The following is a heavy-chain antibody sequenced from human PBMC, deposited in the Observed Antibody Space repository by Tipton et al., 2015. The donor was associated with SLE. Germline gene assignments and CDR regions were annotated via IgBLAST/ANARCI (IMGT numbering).Heavy chain of an antibody. Sequence: LRLSCTVSGGSINSGGYYWSWIRQPAGKGLEWIGRIFVSGVTNYNPSLKSRVTISVDTSKNQFSLKLRSVTAADTAVYYCARGRGDYSSSWYYFYYYMDVWGKGTTVTVSS. D-gene: IGHD6-13*01. CDR3: ARGRGDYSSSWYYFYYYMDV. CDR1: GGSINSGGYY. V-gene: IGHV4-61*02. J-gene: IGHJ6*03. CDR2: IFVSGVT.